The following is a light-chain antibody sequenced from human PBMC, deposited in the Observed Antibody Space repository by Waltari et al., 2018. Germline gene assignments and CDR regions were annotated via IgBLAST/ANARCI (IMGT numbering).Light chain of an antibody. CDR1: TSNIGRNY. V-gene: IGLV1-47*01. Sequence: QSVLTQPPSASGTPGQRVTISCSGSTSNIGRNYVYWYQQFPGTAPKLLVYRNNERPSGVPDRISGSKSGTSASLAFSGLRSEDEADYYCATWDGSLTAWVFGGGTKVTVL. J-gene: IGLJ3*02. CDR3: ATWDGSLTAWV. CDR2: RNN.